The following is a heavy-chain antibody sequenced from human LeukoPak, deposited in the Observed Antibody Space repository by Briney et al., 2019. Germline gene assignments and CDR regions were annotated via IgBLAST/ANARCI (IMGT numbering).Heavy chain of an antibody. J-gene: IGHJ4*02. CDR2: ISGSGGST. D-gene: IGHD6-13*01. Sequence: GGSLRLSCAASGFTFSSYAMSWVRQAPGKGLEWVSAISGSGGSTYYADYVKGRFTISRDNSKNTLYLQMNSLRAEDTAVYYCAKDTGYSSSYLPDYWGQGTLVTVSS. CDR3: AKDTGYSSSYLPDY. CDR1: GFTFSSYA. V-gene: IGHV3-23*01.